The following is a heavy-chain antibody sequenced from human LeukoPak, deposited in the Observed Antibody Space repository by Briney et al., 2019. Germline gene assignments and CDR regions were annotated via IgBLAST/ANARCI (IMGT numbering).Heavy chain of an antibody. CDR3: ARHTTFGYCSSTSCYRSPDAFDI. J-gene: IGHJ3*02. CDR2: IYYSGST. V-gene: IGHV4-59*08. Sequence: SETLSLTWTVSGGSISSYYWSWIRQPPGKGLEWIGYIYYSGSTNYNPSLKSRVTISVDTSKNQFSLKLSSVTAADTAVYYCARHTTFGYCSSTSCYRSPDAFDIWGQGTMVTVSS. D-gene: IGHD2-2*02. CDR1: GGSISSYY.